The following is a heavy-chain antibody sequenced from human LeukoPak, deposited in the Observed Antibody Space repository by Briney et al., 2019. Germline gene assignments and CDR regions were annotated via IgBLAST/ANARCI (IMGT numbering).Heavy chain of an antibody. D-gene: IGHD6-19*01. J-gene: IGHJ5*02. CDR2: ISGSGGST. CDR3: AKDQTWLALGGEDWFDL. Sequence: GGSLRLSCAPSGFTFSSYAVRWVRQPPGKGLEWVSAISGSGGSTYYGDSVKGRFTISRDNSKNTLYLQMNSLRAEDTAVYYCAKDQTWLALGGEDWFDLGGQGTVVTVTS. V-gene: IGHV3-23*01. CDR1: GFTFSSYA.